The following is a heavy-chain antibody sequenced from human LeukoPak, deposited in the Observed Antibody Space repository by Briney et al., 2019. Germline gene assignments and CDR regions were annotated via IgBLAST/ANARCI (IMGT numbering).Heavy chain of an antibody. J-gene: IGHJ2*01. Sequence: GGSLRLSCAASGFSVSGNYVTWVRQAPGKGLEWVSVIYSGGSIYYADSVKGRFTISRDKSTNTLYPQMNSLRTEDTAVYYCARGSGSYHYWYFDLWGRGTLVTVSS. CDR3: ARGSGSYHYWYFDL. D-gene: IGHD6-19*01. CDR1: GFSVSGNY. CDR2: IYSGGSI. V-gene: IGHV3-53*01.